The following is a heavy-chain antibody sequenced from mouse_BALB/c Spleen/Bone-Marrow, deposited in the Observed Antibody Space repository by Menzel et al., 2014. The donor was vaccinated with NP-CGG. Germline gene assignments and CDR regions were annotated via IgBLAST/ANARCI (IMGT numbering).Heavy chain of an antibody. D-gene: IGHD1-1*01. CDR2: INPSNGRT. J-gene: IGHJ2*01. CDR1: GYTFTSYW. CDR3: ARQYYGSSYLLDY. Sequence: QVHVKQSGAELVKPGASVKLSCKASGYTFTSYWMHWMKQRPGQGLDWIGEINPSNGRTNYNEKFRSKATLTVDKSSSTAYMQLSSLTSEDSAVYYCARQYYGSSYLLDYWGQGTTLTVSS. V-gene: IGHV1S81*02.